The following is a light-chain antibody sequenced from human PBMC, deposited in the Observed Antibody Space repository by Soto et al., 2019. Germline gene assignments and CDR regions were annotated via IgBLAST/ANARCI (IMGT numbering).Light chain of an antibody. CDR3: SSYTGSSNSFV. CDR1: SRDVGGYDY. V-gene: IGLV2-14*03. Sequence: QSVLTQPASVSGSPGQSITISCTGTSRDVGGYDYVSWYQQHPGKAPKLMIYDVSYRPSGVSNRFSGSKSGSTASLTISGLQAEDEADYYCSSYTGSSNSFVFGTGTKLTVL. CDR2: DVS. J-gene: IGLJ1*01.